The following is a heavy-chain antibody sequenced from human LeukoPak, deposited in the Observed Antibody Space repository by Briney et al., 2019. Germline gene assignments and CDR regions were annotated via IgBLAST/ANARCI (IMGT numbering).Heavy chain of an antibody. Sequence: ASVKVSCKASGYTFTSYYMHWVRQAPGQGLEWMGIINPSGGSTSYAQKFQGRVTMTRDMSTSTAYMELSSLRSEDTAVYYCARGPPGEVYFDYWGQGTLVTVSS. CDR3: ARGPPGEVYFDY. J-gene: IGHJ4*02. CDR1: GYTFTSYY. V-gene: IGHV1-46*01. D-gene: IGHD3-10*01. CDR2: INPSGGST.